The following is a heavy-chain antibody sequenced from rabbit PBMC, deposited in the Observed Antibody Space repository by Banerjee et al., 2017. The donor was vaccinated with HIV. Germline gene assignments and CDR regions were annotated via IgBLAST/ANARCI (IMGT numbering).Heavy chain of an antibody. CDR1: GIDFSSYYY. J-gene: IGHJ3*01. V-gene: IGHV1S43*01. D-gene: IGHD1-1*01. Sequence: QQQLEESGGGLVKPGGTLTLTCKASGIDFSSYYYMCWVRQAPGKRPEWIACIYNGDGSTYYASWVNGRFSISRSTSLNTVTLQMTSLTAADTATYFCARHAAGFDCGYVLELWGQGTLVTVS. CDR3: ARHAAGFDCGYVLEL. CDR2: IYNGDGST.